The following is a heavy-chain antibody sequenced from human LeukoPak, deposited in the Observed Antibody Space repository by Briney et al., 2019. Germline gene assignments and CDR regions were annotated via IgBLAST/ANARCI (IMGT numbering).Heavy chain of an antibody. Sequence: PSETLSLTCTVSGGSISSGDYYWSWIRQPPGKGLEWIGYIYYSGSTYYNPSLKSRVTISVDTSKNQFSLKPSSVTAADTAVYXCXXXLGYCSSTSCYFYWXDPXGQ. D-gene: IGHD2-2*03. CDR3: XXXLGYCSSTSCYFYWXDP. CDR2: IYYSGST. J-gene: IGHJ5*02. CDR1: GGSISSGDYY. V-gene: IGHV4-30-4*08.